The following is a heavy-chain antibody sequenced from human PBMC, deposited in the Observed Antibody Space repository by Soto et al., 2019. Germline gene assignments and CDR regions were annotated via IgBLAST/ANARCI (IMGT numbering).Heavy chain of an antibody. CDR2: LYDVDGS. V-gene: IGHV3-53*01. CDR3: ATWHEREHAYDV. D-gene: IGHD1-1*01. CDR1: GLTVSGKKY. Sequence: DVQLVESGGGLMQPGESLRLSCAASGLTVSGKKYVAWIRQAPGKGLEWVSALYDVDGSFYADCVKGRFTTSSDSSKTTVYLQMNGLRPDDTAVYYCATWHEREHAYDVWGQGTTVTVSS. J-gene: IGHJ3*01.